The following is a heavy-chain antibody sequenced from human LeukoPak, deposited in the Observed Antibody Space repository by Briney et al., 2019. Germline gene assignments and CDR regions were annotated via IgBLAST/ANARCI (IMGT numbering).Heavy chain of an antibody. V-gene: IGHV3-21*01. D-gene: IGHD1-26*01. CDR2: ISSSSSYI. J-gene: IGHJ4*02. CDR3: ARDGRGSYKTRDY. Sequence: GGSLRLSCAASGFTFSSYSMDWVRQAPGKGLEWVSSISSSSSYIYYADSVKGRFTISRDNAKNSLYLQMNSLRAEDTAVYYCARDGRGSYKTRDYWGQGTLVTVSS. CDR1: GFTFSSYS.